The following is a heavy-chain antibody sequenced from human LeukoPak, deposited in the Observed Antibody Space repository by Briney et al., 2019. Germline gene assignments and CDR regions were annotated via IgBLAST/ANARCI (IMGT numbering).Heavy chain of an antibody. CDR3: ARWGKSIAAPFDY. J-gene: IGHJ4*02. D-gene: IGHD6-6*01. CDR1: GYTFTGYY. Sequence: ASVKVSCKASGYTFTGYYMHWVRQAPGQGLEWMGWMNPNSGNTGYAQKFQGRVAMTRNTSISTAYMELSSLRSEDTAVYYCARWGKSIAAPFDYWGQGTLVTVSS. V-gene: IGHV1-8*02. CDR2: MNPNSGNT.